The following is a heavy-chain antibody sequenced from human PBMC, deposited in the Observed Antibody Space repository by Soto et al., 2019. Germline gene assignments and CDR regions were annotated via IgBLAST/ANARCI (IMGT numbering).Heavy chain of an antibody. CDR2: ISSSSSTI. D-gene: IGHD5-18*01. CDR1: GFTFSSYS. CDR3: ARDSGYSYGPFGY. V-gene: IGHV3-48*01. Sequence: EVQLVESGGGLVQPGGSLRLSCAASGFTFSSYSMNWVRQAPGKGLAWVSYISSSSSTIYYAGSVKGRFTISRDNAKDSLYRQINSLRAEDTAVYYCARDSGYSYGPFGYWGQGTLVSVSS. J-gene: IGHJ4*02.